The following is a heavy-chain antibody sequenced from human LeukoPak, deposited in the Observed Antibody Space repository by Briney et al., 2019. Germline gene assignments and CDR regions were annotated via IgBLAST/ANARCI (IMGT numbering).Heavy chain of an antibody. V-gene: IGHV3-23*01. CDR2: ISGSGSYT. CDR3: AKRRYDSSGHFDS. D-gene: IGHD3-22*01. J-gene: IGHJ4*02. CDR1: GFTVSDYS. Sequence: GGSLRLSCATSGFTVSDYSMSWVRQAPGKGLEWVSAISGSGSYTDYADSVKGRFTISKDNSKNTLYMRMSSLRAEDTAVYYCAKRRYDSSGHFDSWGQGTLVTVSS.